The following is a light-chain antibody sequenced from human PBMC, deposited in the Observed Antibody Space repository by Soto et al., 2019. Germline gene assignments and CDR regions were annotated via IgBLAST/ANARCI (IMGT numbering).Light chain of an antibody. CDR2: EVT. Sequence: QSALTQPPSASGSPGQSVTISCTGTSSDVGGYNYVSWYQQHPGKAPRLMVYEVTKRPSGVPARFSGSKSGNTASLTVSGLQAEDEADYYCSSHGGINNVVFGGGTQLTVL. CDR1: SSDVGGYNY. V-gene: IGLV2-8*01. J-gene: IGLJ3*02. CDR3: SSHGGINNVV.